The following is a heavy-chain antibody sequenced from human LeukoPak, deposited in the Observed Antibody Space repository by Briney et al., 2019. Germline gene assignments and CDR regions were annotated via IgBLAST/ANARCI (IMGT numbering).Heavy chain of an antibody. CDR3: AKSGYYYDSSGYYNYFDY. CDR2: ISGGGGST. CDR1: GFTLSSYA. V-gene: IGHV3-23*01. J-gene: IGHJ4*02. Sequence: GGSLRLSCAASGFTLSSYAMSWVRQAPGKGLEWVSAISGGGGSTYYADSVKGRFTISRDNSKNTLYLQMNSLRAEDTAVYSCAKSGYYYDSSGYYNYFDYWGQGTLVTVSS. D-gene: IGHD3-22*01.